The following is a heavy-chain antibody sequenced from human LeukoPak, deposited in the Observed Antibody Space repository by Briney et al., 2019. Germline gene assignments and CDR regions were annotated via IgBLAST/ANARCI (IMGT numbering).Heavy chain of an antibody. D-gene: IGHD3-16*01. CDR1: GGSISSGGYY. Sequence: TLSLTCTVSGGSISSGGYYWSWIRQPPGKGLEWIGYIYHSGSTYYNPSLKSRVTISVDRSKNQFSLKLSSVTAADTAVYYCAREETSGGRFYWGQGTLVTVSS. CDR3: AREETSGGRFY. J-gene: IGHJ4*02. CDR2: IYHSGST. V-gene: IGHV4-30-2*01.